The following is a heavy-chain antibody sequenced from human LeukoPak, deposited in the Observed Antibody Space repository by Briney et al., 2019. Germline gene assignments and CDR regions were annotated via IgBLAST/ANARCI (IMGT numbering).Heavy chain of an antibody. CDR2: IWFDGSSK. D-gene: IGHD1-1*01. Sequence: GGSLRLSCAASGFTFSVHGMHWVRQAPGKGLEWVALIWFDGSSKYYADSVKGRFTISRDNSKNTLYLQMNSLRAEDTAVYYCARDWNDGCLDYWGQGTLVTLSS. CDR3: ARDWNDGCLDY. CDR1: GFTFSVHG. J-gene: IGHJ4*02. V-gene: IGHV3-33*01.